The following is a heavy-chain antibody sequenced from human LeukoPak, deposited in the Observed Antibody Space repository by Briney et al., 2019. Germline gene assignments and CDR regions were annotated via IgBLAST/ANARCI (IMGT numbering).Heavy chain of an antibody. V-gene: IGHV1-2*02. D-gene: IGHD3-3*01. J-gene: IGHJ4*02. CDR2: INPNTGGT. CDR3: ARDMYDFLSAAYYFDY. Sequence: ASVKVSCKASGYTFSGHYMHWLRQAPGQGLEWMGWINPNTGGTNYAQKFQGGVTMTRDTSISTVYMELRRLRSDDTAVYYCARDMYDFLSAAYYFDYWGQGTLVTVSS. CDR1: GYTFSGHY.